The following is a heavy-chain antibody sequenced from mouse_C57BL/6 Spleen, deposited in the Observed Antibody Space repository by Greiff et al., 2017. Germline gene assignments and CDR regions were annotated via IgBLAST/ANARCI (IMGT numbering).Heavy chain of an antibody. D-gene: IGHD1-1*01. CDR3: ARGDYGTHYFDY. Sequence: QVQLQQPGAELVMPGASVKLSCKASGYTFTSYWMHWVKQRPGQGLEWIGEIDPSDSYTNYNQKFKGKSTLTVDKSASTAYMQLSSLPSEDSAVYYCARGDYGTHYFDYWGQGTTLTVSS. J-gene: IGHJ2*01. CDR2: IDPSDSYT. CDR1: GYTFTSYW. V-gene: IGHV1-69*01.